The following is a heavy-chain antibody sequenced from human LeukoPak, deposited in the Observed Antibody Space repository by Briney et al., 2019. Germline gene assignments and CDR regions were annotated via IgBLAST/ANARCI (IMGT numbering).Heavy chain of an antibody. CDR2: ISGSGGST. J-gene: IGHJ4*02. CDR3: AKTGTRDIVVVPAALGYYDY. D-gene: IGHD2-2*01. CDR1: GFTFSSYA. V-gene: IGHV3-23*01. Sequence: PGGSLRLSCAASGFTFSSYAMSWVRQAPGKGLEWVSAISGSGGSTYYADSVKGRFTISRDNSKNTLYLQMNSLRAEDTAVYYCAKTGTRDIVVVPAALGYYDYWGQGTLVTVSS.